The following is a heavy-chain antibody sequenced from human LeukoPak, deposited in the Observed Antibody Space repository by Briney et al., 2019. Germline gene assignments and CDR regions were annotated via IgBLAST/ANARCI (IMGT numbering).Heavy chain of an antibody. V-gene: IGHV4-31*03. J-gene: IGHJ4*02. D-gene: IGHD3-22*01. CDR2: IHYSGST. Sequence: SETLSLTCTVSGGSISSGGYYWSWIRQHPGKGLEWIGYIHYSGSTYYNPSLKSRVTISVDTSKNQFSLKLSSVTAAGTAVYYCAREPDNYYDSSGYRDYWGQGTLVTVSS. CDR3: AREPDNYYDSSGYRDY. CDR1: GGSISSGGYY.